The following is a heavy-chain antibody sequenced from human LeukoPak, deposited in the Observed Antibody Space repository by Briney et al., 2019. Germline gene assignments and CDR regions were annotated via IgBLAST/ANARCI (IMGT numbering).Heavy chain of an antibody. CDR2: IFFSGST. Sequence: SETLSLTCTVSGASISNSRDYWGWIRQPPGKGLEWIGSIFFSGSTYYNPSLKSRAAISVDSSKNQFSLKLSSVTAADTAFYYCARHVAIVVAGPIEYWGQGTLVPVSS. CDR1: GASISNSRDY. J-gene: IGHJ4*02. V-gene: IGHV4-39*01. CDR3: ARHVAIVVAGPIEY. D-gene: IGHD6-19*01.